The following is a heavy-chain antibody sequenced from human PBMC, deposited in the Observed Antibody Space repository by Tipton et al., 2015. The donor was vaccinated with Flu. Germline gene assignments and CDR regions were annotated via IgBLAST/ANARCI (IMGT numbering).Heavy chain of an antibody. J-gene: IGHJ5*02. V-gene: IGHV4-38-2*02. CDR3: ARRDYSNYVSDPKNWFDP. CDR1: GDSISSDFF. Sequence: LRLSCSISGDSISSDFFWGWIRQPPGKGLEWIASIHRSGSTYYNPSLKSRVTILLDKSNNQFSLKLRSVTAADMAVYYCARRDYSNYVSDPKNWFDPWGQGTLVTVSP. D-gene: IGHD4-11*01. CDR2: IHRSGST.